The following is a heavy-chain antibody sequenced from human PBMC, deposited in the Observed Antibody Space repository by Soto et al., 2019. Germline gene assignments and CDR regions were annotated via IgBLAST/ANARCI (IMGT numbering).Heavy chain of an antibody. V-gene: IGHV1-58*01. D-gene: IGHD5-12*01. CDR2: IVVGSGNT. CDR1: GFTFTSSA. CDR3: AADVSGYDWFGRWGEVDY. J-gene: IGHJ4*02. Sequence: ASVKVSCKASGFTFTSSAVQWVRQARGQRLEWIGWIVVGSGNTNYAQKFQERVTITRDMSTSTAYMELSSLRSEDTAVYYCAADVSGYDWFGRWGEVDYWGQGTLVTVSS.